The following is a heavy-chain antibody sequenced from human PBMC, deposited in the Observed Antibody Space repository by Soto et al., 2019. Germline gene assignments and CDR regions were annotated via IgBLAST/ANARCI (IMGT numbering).Heavy chain of an antibody. CDR2: ISGSGNNT. J-gene: IGHJ4*02. CDR3: AKGPTRRGSCSYVYEFDY. D-gene: IGHD2-15*01. CDR1: GFTFSNYA. Sequence: GGSLRLSCAASGFTFSNYAMSWVRQAPWKGLEWVSGISGSGNNTYYADSVKGRFTISRDDSKNTLYLERNSLRAEDTAVYYCAKGPTRRGSCSYVYEFDYWGQGILVAVCS. V-gene: IGHV3-23*01.